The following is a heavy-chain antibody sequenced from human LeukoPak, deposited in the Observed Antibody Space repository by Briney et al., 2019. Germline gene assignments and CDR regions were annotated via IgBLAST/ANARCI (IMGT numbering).Heavy chain of an antibody. CDR1: GFTVSSNY. D-gene: IGHD3-10*01. CDR2: IYSGGST. CDR3: ARVLWFGELLVDY. J-gene: IGHJ4*02. Sequence: GGSLRLSCAASGFTVSSNYMSWVRQAPGKGLEWVSVIYSGGSTYYADSAKGRFTISRDNSKNTLYLQMNSLRAEDTAVYYCARVLWFGELLVDYWGQGTLVTVSS. V-gene: IGHV3-53*01.